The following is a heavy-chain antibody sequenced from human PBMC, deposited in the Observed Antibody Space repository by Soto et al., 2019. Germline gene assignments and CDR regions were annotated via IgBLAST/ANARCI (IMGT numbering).Heavy chain of an antibody. CDR1: DGSINSDF. V-gene: IGHV4-4*07. D-gene: IGHD3-3*01. CDR3: ARNNFWSVYYSLFDY. Sequence: SETLSLTCSVSDGSINSDFWSWIRQPAGNRLEWIGGIYSSGSTIYKPSLKSRVTMSVDTSKNQFSLKLLSVTAADTAVYYCARNNFWSVYYSLFDYGGQETLVTLP. CDR2: IYSSGST. J-gene: IGHJ4*02.